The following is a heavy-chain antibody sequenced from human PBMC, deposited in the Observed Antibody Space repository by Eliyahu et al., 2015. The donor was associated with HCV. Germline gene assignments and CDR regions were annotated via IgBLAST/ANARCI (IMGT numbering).Heavy chain of an antibody. V-gene: IGHV4-39*01. CDR1: GDSMNSGSNY. Sequence: QLQESGPGLVKSSETLSLSCSVPGDSMNSGSNYWGWIRQSPGKGLEWIGSVYDTEKTYYNPSLKSRVTISLHKSRNQFSLILKSVTAADTSVYYCARVVTPTNDAFDIWGQGTMVIVSS. CDR2: VYDTEKT. J-gene: IGHJ3*02. CDR3: ARVVTPTNDAFDI. D-gene: IGHD3-16*02.